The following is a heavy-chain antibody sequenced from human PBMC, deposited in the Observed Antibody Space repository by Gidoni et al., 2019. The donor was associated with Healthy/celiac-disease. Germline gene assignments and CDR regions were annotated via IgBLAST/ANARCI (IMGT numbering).Heavy chain of an antibody. Sequence: QVQLVQSGAEVKKPGASVKVSCKDSGYTFTSYGISWVRQAPGQGLEWMGWISAYNGNTNYAQKLQGRVTMTTDTSTSTAYMELRSLRSDDTAVYYCARDLGFFDYYGSGSYPYWGQGTLVTVSS. CDR1: GYTFTSYG. D-gene: IGHD3-10*01. CDR2: ISAYNGNT. J-gene: IGHJ4*02. V-gene: IGHV1-18*01. CDR3: ARDLGFFDYYGSGSYPY.